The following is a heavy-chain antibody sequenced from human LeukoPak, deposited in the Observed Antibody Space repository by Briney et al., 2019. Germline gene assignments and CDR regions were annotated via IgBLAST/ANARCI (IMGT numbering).Heavy chain of an antibody. CDR1: GGSISSSNW. D-gene: IGHD1-26*01. CDR3: ARDFSGGASKFDY. V-gene: IGHV4-4*02. CDR2: IYHSGST. Sequence: SETLSLTCAVSGGSISSSNWWSWVRQPPGKGLEWIGEIYHSGSTNYNPSLKSRVTISVDKSKNQFSLKLSSVTAADTAVYYCARDFSGGASKFDYWGQGTLVTVSS. J-gene: IGHJ4*02.